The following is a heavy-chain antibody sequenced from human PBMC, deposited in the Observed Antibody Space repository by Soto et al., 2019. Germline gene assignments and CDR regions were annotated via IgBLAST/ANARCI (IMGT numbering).Heavy chain of an antibody. J-gene: IGHJ4*02. Sequence: EVQLLESGGGLVQPGGSLRLSCAASGFTFSSYAMSWVRQAPGKGLEWVSAISGSGGSTYYADSVKGRFTISRDNSKNTLYLQMDSLRAEYTAVYYCATSTFLTGTTGDIDYWGQGTLVTVSS. CDR2: ISGSGGST. CDR3: ATSTFLTGTTGDIDY. V-gene: IGHV3-23*01. CDR1: GFTFSSYA. D-gene: IGHD1-7*01.